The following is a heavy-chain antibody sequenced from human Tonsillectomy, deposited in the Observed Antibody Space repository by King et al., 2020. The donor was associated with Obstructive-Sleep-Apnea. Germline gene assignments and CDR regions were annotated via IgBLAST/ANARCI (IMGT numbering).Heavy chain of an antibody. V-gene: IGHV4-39*07. CDR2: IYYSGST. J-gene: IGHJ4*02. Sequence: QLQESGPGLVKPSETLSLTGTVSGGSISSSSYYWGWIRQPPGKGLEWVGTIYYSGSTYYNPSLKSRVTISVDTSKNQFSLKLSSVTAADTAVYYCARLAVTGVYFDYWGQGTLVTVSS. CDR1: GGSISSSSYY. D-gene: IGHD6-19*01. CDR3: ARLAVTGVYFDY.